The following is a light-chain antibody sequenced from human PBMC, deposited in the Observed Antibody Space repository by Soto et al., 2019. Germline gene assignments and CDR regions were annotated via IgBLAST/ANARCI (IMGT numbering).Light chain of an antibody. CDR1: QSISSY. CDR2: DAF. V-gene: IGKV3-11*01. CDR3: QRRSYKYR. Sequence: EIVLTQSQATLSLSPGERATLSCSASQSISSYLAWYQQKPGQVPRLLIYDAFYRATGIPARFSGSGSGTDFTLAISSLEPEAFGVYYCQRRSYKYRFGQGTKLEIK. J-gene: IGKJ2*03.